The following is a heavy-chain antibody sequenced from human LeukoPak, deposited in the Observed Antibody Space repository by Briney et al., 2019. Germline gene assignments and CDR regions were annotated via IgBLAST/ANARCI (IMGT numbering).Heavy chain of an antibody. Sequence: GGSLRLSCAASGFTFSSYWMSWVRQAPGKGLEWVANIKQDGSEKYYVDSVKGRFTISRDNAKNSLYLQMNSLRAEDTAVYYCARYRRDYYYYYGMDVWGQGTTVTVSS. V-gene: IGHV3-7*01. CDR3: ARYRRDYYYYYGMDV. CDR2: IKQDGSEK. CDR1: GFTFSSYW. D-gene: IGHD4-11*01. J-gene: IGHJ6*02.